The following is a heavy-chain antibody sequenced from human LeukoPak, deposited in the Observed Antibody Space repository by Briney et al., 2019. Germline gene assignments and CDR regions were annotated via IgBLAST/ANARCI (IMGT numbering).Heavy chain of an antibody. V-gene: IGHV4-4*02. CDR2: IYHSGST. Sequence: SETLSLTCAVSGGSISSSNWWSWVRQPPGKGLEWIGYIYHSGSTYYNPSLKSRVTISVDRSKNQFSLKLSSVTAADTAVYYCARGGGYSYGYVDYWGQGTLVTVSS. CDR1: GGSISSSNW. D-gene: IGHD5-18*01. J-gene: IGHJ4*02. CDR3: ARGGGYSYGYVDY.